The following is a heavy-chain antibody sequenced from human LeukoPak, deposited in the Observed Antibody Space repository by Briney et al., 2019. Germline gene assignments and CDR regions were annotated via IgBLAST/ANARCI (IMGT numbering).Heavy chain of an antibody. CDR3: AKDVATVGIVDF. CDR1: GFTFDDYM. V-gene: IGHV3-43*01. D-gene: IGHD2-21*01. CDR2: ISWDGNSI. Sequence: PGGSLRLSCAASGFTFDDYMMHWVRQAPGKGLEWVALISWDGNSIYYADSVKGRFTISRDNGKNSLYLQMLNLRTEDTAFYYCAKDVATVGIVDFWGRGTLVTVYS. J-gene: IGHJ4*02.